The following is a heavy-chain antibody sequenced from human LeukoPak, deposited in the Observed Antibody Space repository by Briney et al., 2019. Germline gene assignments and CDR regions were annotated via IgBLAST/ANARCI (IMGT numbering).Heavy chain of an antibody. CDR1: GFTFSSYS. V-gene: IGHV3-21*01. CDR2: ISSSSSYI. Sequence: GGSLRLSCAASGFTFSSYSMNWVRQAPGKGLEWVSSISSSSSYIYYADSVKGRFTISRDNAKNSLYLQMNSLRAEDTAVYYCARAPGPSYSGSYHFDYWGQGTLVTVSS. J-gene: IGHJ4*02. D-gene: IGHD1-26*01. CDR3: ARAPGPSYSGSYHFDY.